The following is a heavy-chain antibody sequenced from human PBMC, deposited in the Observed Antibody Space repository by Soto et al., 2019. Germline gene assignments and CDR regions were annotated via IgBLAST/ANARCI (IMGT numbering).Heavy chain of an antibody. CDR1: AFTFTRYG. Sequence: AGSLRLSCPASAFTFTRYGMHWVRQAPGKGLEWMALILHDGTAEYYADSVKGRFTISRDNSKNTLYLQMNSMRAEDTAVYYCARSRDGHSFYFYYGMDGWGQGTTVTVSS. CDR3: ARSRDGHSFYFYYGMDG. J-gene: IGHJ6*02. D-gene: IGHD2-2*01. V-gene: IGHV3-30*03. CDR2: ILHDGTAE.